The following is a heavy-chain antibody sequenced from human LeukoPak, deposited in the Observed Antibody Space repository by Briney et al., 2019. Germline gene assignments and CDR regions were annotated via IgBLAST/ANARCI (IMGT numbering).Heavy chain of an antibody. Sequence: GGSLRLPCAASGFSFSVYWMHWVRQAPGKGPVWVSRIKTDGSITDYADFVKGRLTISRDNSKNTLYLQMNSLRAEDTAVYYCAKDYRPHDFWSGLVDYWGQGTLVTVSS. CDR1: GFSFSVYW. V-gene: IGHV3-74*01. CDR3: AKDYRPHDFWSGLVDY. CDR2: IKTDGSIT. J-gene: IGHJ4*02. D-gene: IGHD3-3*01.